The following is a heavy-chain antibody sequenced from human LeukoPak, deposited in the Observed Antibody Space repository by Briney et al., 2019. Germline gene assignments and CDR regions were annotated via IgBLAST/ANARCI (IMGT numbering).Heavy chain of an antibody. CDR2: IYYSGST. J-gene: IGHJ4*02. CDR3: ARALTVYFYFDY. D-gene: IGHD2-8*01. Sequence: SETLSLTCTVSGASISSGAYYCTWIRQHPGKGLEWIGCIYYSGSTYYNPSLKSRVTISVDTSKNQFSLKLSSVTAADTAVFYCARALTVYFYFDYWGQGTLVTVSS. CDR1: GASISSGAYY. V-gene: IGHV4-31*03.